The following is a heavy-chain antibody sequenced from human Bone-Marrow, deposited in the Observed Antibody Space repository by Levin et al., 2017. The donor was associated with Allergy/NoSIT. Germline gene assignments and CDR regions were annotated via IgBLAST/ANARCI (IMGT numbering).Heavy chain of an antibody. V-gene: IGHV3-23*01. CDR2: INDNGANT. D-gene: IGHD3-10*01. CDR3: ARGNGGDHYGLGKVFSY. J-gene: IGHJ4*02. CDR1: GFTFSSYA. Sequence: PGGSLRLSCVASGFTFSSYAMSWVRQAPGKGLEWVSAINDNGANTYYAGPVKGRFTISRDNSKNTLYLQLDSLRAEDAAIFYCARGNGGDHYGLGKVFSYWGQGALVTVSS.